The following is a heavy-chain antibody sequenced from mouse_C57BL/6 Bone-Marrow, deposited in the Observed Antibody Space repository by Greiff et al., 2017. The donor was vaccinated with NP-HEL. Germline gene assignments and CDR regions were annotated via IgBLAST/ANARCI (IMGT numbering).Heavy chain of an antibody. CDR3: ARSYGGYYPFAY. CDR2: IDPSDSYT. V-gene: IGHV1-69*01. J-gene: IGHJ3*01. D-gene: IGHD2-3*01. CDR1: GYTFTSYW. Sequence: QVQLQQPGAELVMPGASVKLSCKASGYTFTSYWMHWVKQRPGQGLEWIGEIDPSDSYTNYNQKFKGKSTLTVDKSSSTAYMQLSSLTSEDSAVYYCARSYGGYYPFAYWGQGTLVTVSA.